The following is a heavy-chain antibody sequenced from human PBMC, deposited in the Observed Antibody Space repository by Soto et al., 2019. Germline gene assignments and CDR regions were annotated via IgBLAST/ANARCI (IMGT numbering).Heavy chain of an antibody. CDR2: IWYDGSNK. CDR3: ARNRGSSKAFDI. Sequence: QVQLVESGGGVVQPGRSLRLSCAASGFTFSSYGMHWVRQAPGKGLEWVAAIWYDGSNKYYADSVKGRFTISRDNSKNTLYLQMNSLRAEDTAVYYCARNRGSSKAFDIWGQGTMVTVSS. V-gene: IGHV3-33*01. J-gene: IGHJ3*02. CDR1: GFTFSSYG.